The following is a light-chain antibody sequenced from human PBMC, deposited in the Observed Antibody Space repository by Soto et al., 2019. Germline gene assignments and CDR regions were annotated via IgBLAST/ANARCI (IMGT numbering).Light chain of an antibody. CDR3: QQYNSYPWT. Sequence: DIQMTQSPSTLSASVGDRVTIPCRASQSISSWLAWYQQKPGKAPKLLIYKASSLESGVPSRFSGSGSGTEFPLTISSLQPDDFATYYCQQYNSYPWTFGQGTKVEIK. CDR2: KAS. CDR1: QSISSW. J-gene: IGKJ1*01. V-gene: IGKV1-5*03.